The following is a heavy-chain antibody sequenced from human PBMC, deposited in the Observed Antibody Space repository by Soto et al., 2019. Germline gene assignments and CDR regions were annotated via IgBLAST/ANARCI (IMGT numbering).Heavy chain of an antibody. CDR2: VSLTGDRT. CDR1: GFTFNSYA. CDR3: ARGGGYCTPTSCAIDS. Sequence: PGGSLRLSCAASGFTFNSYAMSWVRQAAGKGLEWVSRVSLTGDRTNYAGSVKGRFTVSRDNFKNALYLEMDSLRPDDTAIYYCARGGGYCTPTSCAIDSWGRGTPVTVSS. J-gene: IGHJ4*02. V-gene: IGHV3-23*01. D-gene: IGHD2-8*01.